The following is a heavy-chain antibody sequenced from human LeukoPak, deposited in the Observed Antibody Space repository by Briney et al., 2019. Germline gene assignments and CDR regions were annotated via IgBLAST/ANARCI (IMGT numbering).Heavy chain of an antibody. Sequence: PGGSLRLSCAASGFTFSSYAMHWVRQAPGKGLEYVSAISSNGGSTYYANSVKGRFTISRDNSKNTLYLQMGSLRAEDMAVYYCARGPSTVTTWPLGYWGQGTLVTVSS. CDR3: ARGPSTVTTWPLGY. D-gene: IGHD4-17*01. J-gene: IGHJ4*02. V-gene: IGHV3-64*01. CDR2: ISSNGGST. CDR1: GFTFSSYA.